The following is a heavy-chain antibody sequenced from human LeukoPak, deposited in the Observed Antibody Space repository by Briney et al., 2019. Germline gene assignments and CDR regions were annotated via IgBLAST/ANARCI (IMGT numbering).Heavy chain of an antibody. CDR3: ARKIRTGADDPWYFDY. J-gene: IGHJ4*02. V-gene: IGHV1-69*13. Sequence: GASVKVSCKASGYTFTKYAISWVRPAPGQGLEWMGGIIPIFGTVNYAQKFQGRVTITADASTSTAYMELSSLRSEDTAVYYCARKIRTGADDPWYFDYWGQGTLVTVSS. CDR1: GYTFTKYA. CDR2: IIPIFGTV. D-gene: IGHD2-21*02.